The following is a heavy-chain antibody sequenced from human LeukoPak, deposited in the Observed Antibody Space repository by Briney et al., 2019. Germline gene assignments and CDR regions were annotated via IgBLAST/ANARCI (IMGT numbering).Heavy chain of an antibody. Sequence: GGSLRLSCAASGFTASSNYISWVRQAPGKGLEWVSVIYSGGSTSYADSVKGRFTISRDNSKNTLYLQMNSLRAEDTAVYYCARAYYDSSGYRFDYWGQGTLVTVSS. CDR3: ARAYYDSSGYRFDY. CDR1: GFTASSNY. CDR2: IYSGGST. D-gene: IGHD3-22*01. J-gene: IGHJ4*02. V-gene: IGHV3-53*01.